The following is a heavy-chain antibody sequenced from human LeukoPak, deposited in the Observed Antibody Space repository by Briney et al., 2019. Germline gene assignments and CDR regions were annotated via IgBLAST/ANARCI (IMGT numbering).Heavy chain of an antibody. CDR3: AKGGKYDILTGYPRSRLLGDY. CDR1: GFTFSSYG. Sequence: GGSLRLSCAVSGFTFSSYGMHWVRQAPGKGLEWVTFIRYDGSNTYYADSVKGRFTISRDNSKNTLYLQMNSPRAEDTAVYYCAKGGKYDILTGYPRSRLLGDYWGQGTLVTVSS. J-gene: IGHJ4*02. CDR2: IRYDGSNT. D-gene: IGHD3-9*01. V-gene: IGHV3-30*02.